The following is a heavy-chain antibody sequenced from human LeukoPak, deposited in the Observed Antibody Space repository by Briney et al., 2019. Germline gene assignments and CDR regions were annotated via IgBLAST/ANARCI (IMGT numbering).Heavy chain of an antibody. Sequence: PSETLSLTCTVSGYSISSGYYWGWIRQPPGKGLEWIGSIYHSGSTYYNPSLKSRVTISADTSKNQFSLKLSSVTAADTAVYYCASLQDYYGSGSTTVWGQGTLVTVSS. D-gene: IGHD3-10*01. CDR2: IYHSGST. CDR1: GYSISSGYY. V-gene: IGHV4-38-2*02. CDR3: ASLQDYYGSGSTTV. J-gene: IGHJ4*02.